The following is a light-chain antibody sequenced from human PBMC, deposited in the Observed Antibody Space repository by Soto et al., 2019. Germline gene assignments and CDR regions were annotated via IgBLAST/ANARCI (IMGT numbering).Light chain of an antibody. CDR3: QQYGRSPRT. V-gene: IGKV3-20*01. CDR2: GAS. Sequence: EIALTQSPGTLSLSPGERATLSCRASQSVSSSYLAWYQQKPGQAPRLLIYGASSRATGIPDRFSGSGSGTDFTLTISRLEPEDFAVYYCQQYGRSPRTFGQGTKV. J-gene: IGKJ1*01. CDR1: QSVSSSY.